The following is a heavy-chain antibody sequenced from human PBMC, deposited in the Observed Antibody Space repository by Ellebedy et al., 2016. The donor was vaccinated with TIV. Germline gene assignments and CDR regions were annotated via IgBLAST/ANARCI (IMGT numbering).Heavy chain of an antibody. CDR2: ISYSTTT. CDR1: GGSINSYS. V-gene: IGHV4-59*01. CDR3: ARDRALNWFDP. J-gene: IGHJ5*02. D-gene: IGHD4/OR15-4a*01. Sequence: SETLSLXCTVSGGSINSYSWSWIRQPPGKGLEWIGYISYSTTTSYNPSLKSRVTISVDTSKNQFSLKLTSVTAADTAVYYCARDRALNWFDPWGQGTLVTVSS.